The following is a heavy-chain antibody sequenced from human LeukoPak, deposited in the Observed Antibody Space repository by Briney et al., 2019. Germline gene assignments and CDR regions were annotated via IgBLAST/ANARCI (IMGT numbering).Heavy chain of an antibody. CDR3: AKDNFGLVPYCFDS. J-gene: IGHJ4*02. V-gene: IGHV3-23*01. D-gene: IGHD2-21*01. CDR1: VFTFTDYA. Sequence: PGGSLRLSCVASVFTFTDYAMSWVRQAPGKGLEWVSSIGGGGFNTHYADSVKGRFSISRDTSTNTLYLEMNSLRADDSALYYCAKDNFGLVPYCFDSWGQGTLVTVSS. CDR2: IGGGGFNT.